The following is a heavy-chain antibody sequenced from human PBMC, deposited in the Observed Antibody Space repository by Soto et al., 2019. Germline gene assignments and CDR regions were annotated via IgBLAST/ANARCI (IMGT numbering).Heavy chain of an antibody. CDR3: AGDPHLVVAATGSFVD. D-gene: IGHD2-15*01. CDR1: GYTFTSYG. J-gene: IGHJ4*02. CDR2: ISAYNGNT. V-gene: IGHV1-18*01. Sequence: QVQRVQSGAEVKNPGASVKISCKGSGYTFTSYGISWVRQAPGQGLERMGWISAYNGNTNYAQKLQGRVTMTTDASTSTAYMELRSLRSDDTAVLYCAGDPHLVVAATGSFVDWGQGTLVTVSS.